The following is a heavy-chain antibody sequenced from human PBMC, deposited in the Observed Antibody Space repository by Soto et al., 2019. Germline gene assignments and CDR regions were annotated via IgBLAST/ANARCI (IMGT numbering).Heavy chain of an antibody. V-gene: IGHV3-66*01. CDR2: IYSGGST. CDR3: TRERSGYDCYYYHSIPA. CDR1: GFTVSSNY. D-gene: IGHD5-12*01. Sequence: GGSLRLSCAASGFTVSSNYMSWVRQAPGKGLEWVSVIYSGGSTYYADSVKGRFTISRDKSKKTLDLQMNSLRDEDRAGDYGTRERSGYDCYYYHSIPARRKATPVTAAS. J-gene: IGHJ6*03.